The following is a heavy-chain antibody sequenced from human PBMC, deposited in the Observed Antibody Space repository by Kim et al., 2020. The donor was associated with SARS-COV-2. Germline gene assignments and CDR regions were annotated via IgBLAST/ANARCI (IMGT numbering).Heavy chain of an antibody. J-gene: IGHJ4*02. V-gene: IGHV1-3*01. CDR1: GYTFTSYA. CDR2: INAGNGNT. CDR3: ARDLGITGTPEPIGY. D-gene: IGHD1-7*01. Sequence: ASVKVSCKASGYTFTSYAMHWVRQAPGQRLEWMGWINAGNGNTKYSQKFQGRVTITRDTSASTAYMELSSLRSEDTAVYYCARDLGITGTPEPIGYWGQGTLVTVSS.